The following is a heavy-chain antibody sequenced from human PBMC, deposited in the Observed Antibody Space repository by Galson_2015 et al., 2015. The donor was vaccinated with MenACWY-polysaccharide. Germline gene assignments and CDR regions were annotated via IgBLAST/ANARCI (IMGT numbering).Heavy chain of an antibody. Sequence: LSLTCAVYGGSFSGYYWSWIRQPPGKGLEWIGEINHRGRTKYNPSLKSRVAISVDTSKNQFSPKVTSVTAADTAVYYCARGPPEVPDGSGYYYFHYWGQGTLVTVSS. V-gene: IGHV4-34*01. D-gene: IGHD3-22*01. CDR2: INHRGRT. CDR3: ARGPPEVPDGSGYYYFHY. CDR1: GGSFSGYY. J-gene: IGHJ4*02.